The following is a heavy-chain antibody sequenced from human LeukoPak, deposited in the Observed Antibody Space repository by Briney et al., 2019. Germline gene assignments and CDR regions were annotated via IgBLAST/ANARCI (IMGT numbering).Heavy chain of an antibody. Sequence: GGSLRLSSAASGFTFSSFSMNWVRQAPGKGLKWVSSISSSSSYIYYADSVKGRFTISRDNAKNSLYLQMNSLRAEDTAVYYCARETYYDFWSGYYGSANWFDPWGQGTLVTVSS. J-gene: IGHJ5*02. CDR3: ARETYYDFWSGYYGSANWFDP. CDR1: GFTFSSFS. D-gene: IGHD3-3*01. V-gene: IGHV3-21*01. CDR2: ISSSSSYI.